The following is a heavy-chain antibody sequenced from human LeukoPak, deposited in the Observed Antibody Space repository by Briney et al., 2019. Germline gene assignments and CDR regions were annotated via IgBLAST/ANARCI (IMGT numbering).Heavy chain of an antibody. CDR1: GFTFSSYW. J-gene: IGHJ6*03. CDR2: IKQDGSEK. D-gene: IGHD3-16*01. Sequence: GGSLRLSCAASGFTFSSYWMSWVRQAPGKGLEWVANIKQDGSEKYYVDSVKGRFTISRDNAKNSLYLQMNSLRAEDTAVYYCAKDLWPLGYYYYYMDVWGKGTTVTISS. V-gene: IGHV3-7*01. CDR3: AKDLWPLGYYYYYMDV.